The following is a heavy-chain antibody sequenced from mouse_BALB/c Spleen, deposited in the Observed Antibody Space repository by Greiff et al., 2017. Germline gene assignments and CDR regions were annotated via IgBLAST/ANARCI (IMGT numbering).Heavy chain of an antibody. D-gene: IGHD1-1*01. J-gene: IGHJ4*01. CDR3: ARGYGSSYTYAMDY. CDR2: IFPGTGTT. Sequence: QVQLQQSGAELVKPGASVKLSCKTSGYTFPSYWIQWVKQRPGQGLGWIGEIFPGTGTTYYNEKFKGKATLTIDTSSSTAYMQLSSLTSEDSAVYFCARGYGSSYTYAMDYWGQGTSVTVSS. CDR1: GYTFPSYW. V-gene: IGHV1S132*01.